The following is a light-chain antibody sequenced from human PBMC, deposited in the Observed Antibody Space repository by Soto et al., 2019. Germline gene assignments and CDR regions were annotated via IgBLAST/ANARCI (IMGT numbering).Light chain of an antibody. J-gene: IGKJ1*01. V-gene: IGKV1-12*01. CDR3: LQVSSFPRT. CDR1: RGIGDS. CDR2: AAS. Sequence: DIQMTQSPSPLSAVVGDRVTITCRASRGIGDSLAWFQQKPGKAPQFLIQAASNLQSGVPSRFSGSGSGTEFILSINSLQADDIATYYCLQVSSFPRTFGQGTRVDIK.